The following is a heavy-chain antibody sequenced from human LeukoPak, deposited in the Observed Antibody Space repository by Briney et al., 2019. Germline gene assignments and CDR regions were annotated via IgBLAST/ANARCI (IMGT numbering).Heavy chain of an antibody. CDR3: AKSDYYASGLDY. J-gene: IGHJ4*02. Sequence: PSETLSLTCAVSGGSISSSNWWSWVRQPPGKGLEWIGEIYHSGSTNYNPSLKSRVTISVDKSKNQFSLKLSSVTAADTAVYYCAKSDYYASGLDYWGQGTLVTVSS. CDR2: IYHSGST. V-gene: IGHV4-4*02. D-gene: IGHD3-10*01. CDR1: GGSISSSNW.